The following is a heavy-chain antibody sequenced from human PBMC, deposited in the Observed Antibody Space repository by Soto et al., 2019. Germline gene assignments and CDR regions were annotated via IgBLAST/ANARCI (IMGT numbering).Heavy chain of an antibody. J-gene: IGHJ4*02. CDR1: GYTFTVYY. CDR2: INPKSGGT. V-gene: IGHV1-2*02. Sequence: SVKVSCKASGYTFTVYYMHWVRQAPGQGLEWMGWINPKSGGTMYPQKFQGRVTMTWDTSISTAYMALTRLRSDDTAVYYCARNLAKVGGSAGFDYWGQGTLVTV. CDR3: ARNLAKVGGSAGFDY. D-gene: IGHD1-26*01.